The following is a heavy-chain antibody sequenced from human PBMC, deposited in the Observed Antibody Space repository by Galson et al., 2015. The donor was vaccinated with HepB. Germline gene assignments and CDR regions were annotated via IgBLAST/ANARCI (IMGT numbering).Heavy chain of an antibody. CDR3: ARDFVPYYYDSSGPEEH. J-gene: IGHJ1*01. CDR1: GFTFSSYA. CDR2: ISYDGSNK. Sequence: SLRLSCAASGFTFSSYAMHWVRQAPGKGLEWVAVISYDGSNKYYADSVKGRFTISRDNSKNTLYLQMNSLRAEDTAVYYCARDFVPYYYDSSGPEEHWGQGTLVPVSS. D-gene: IGHD3-22*01. V-gene: IGHV3-30*04.